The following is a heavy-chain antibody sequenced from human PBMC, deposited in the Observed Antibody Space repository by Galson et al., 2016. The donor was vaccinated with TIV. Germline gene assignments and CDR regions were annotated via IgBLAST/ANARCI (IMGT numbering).Heavy chain of an antibody. J-gene: IGHJ6*02. CDR3: ARGRTLPGYYYNGMDV. CDR2: TYYRSKWYN. CDR1: GDSVSSHSA. D-gene: IGHD1/OR15-1a*01. V-gene: IGHV6-1*01. Sequence: CAISGDSVSSHSAWNWIRQSPSRGLEWLGRTYYRSKWYNDYALSVKSRITINPDTSKNQFSLQLNSMTPEDTAVYYCARGRTLPGYYYNGMDVWGQGTTVTVSS.